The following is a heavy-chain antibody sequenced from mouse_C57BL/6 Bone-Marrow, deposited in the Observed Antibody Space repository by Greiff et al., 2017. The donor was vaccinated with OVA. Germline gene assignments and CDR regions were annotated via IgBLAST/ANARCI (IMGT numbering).Heavy chain of an antibody. V-gene: IGHV1-22*01. CDR2: INPNNGGT. CDR1: GYTFTDYN. CDR3: ARGPRVFAY. J-gene: IGHJ3*01. Sequence: EVQVVESGTVLARPGASVKMSCKTSGYTFTDYNMHWVKQSHGKSLEWIGYINPNNGGTSYNQKFKGKATLTVNKSSSTAYMELRSLTSEDSAVYYCARGPRVFAYWGQGTLVTVSA.